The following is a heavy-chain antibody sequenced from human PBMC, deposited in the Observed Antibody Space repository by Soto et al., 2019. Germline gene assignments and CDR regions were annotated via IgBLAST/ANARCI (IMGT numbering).Heavy chain of an antibody. Sequence: QVQLQESGPGLVKPSQTLSLTCTVSGGSISSGGYYWSWIRQHPGKGLEWIGYIYYSGSTYYNPSLTRRVNISVDTSKTQFALKLSSVTAADTAVYYCARDAYYGSGSYGAHYGMDVWGQGTTVTVSS. V-gene: IGHV4-31*03. CDR2: IYYSGST. CDR3: ARDAYYGSGSYGAHYGMDV. CDR1: GGSISSGGYY. J-gene: IGHJ6*02. D-gene: IGHD3-10*01.